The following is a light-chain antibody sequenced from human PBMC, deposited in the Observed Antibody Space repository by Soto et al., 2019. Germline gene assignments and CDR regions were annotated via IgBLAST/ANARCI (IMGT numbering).Light chain of an antibody. CDR3: QQSYNAPRT. V-gene: IGKV1-39*01. Sequence: DIQMTQSPSSLSASVGDRVTITCRASQSISRYLDWYLQKPGKAPQLLIYAASSLQSGVPSRFSGSGSGTDFTLTISNLQPEDFASYFCQQSYNAPRTFGQGTKV. J-gene: IGKJ1*01. CDR1: QSISRY. CDR2: AAS.